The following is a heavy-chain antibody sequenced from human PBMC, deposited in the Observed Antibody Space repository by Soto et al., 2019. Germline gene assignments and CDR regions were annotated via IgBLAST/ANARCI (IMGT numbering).Heavy chain of an antibody. J-gene: IGHJ4*02. CDR1: GFSFSSYG. V-gene: IGHV3-30*03. CDR2: ISDDEKRK. D-gene: IGHD3-10*01. CDR3: AYAGVSLFEY. Sequence: QVQLVESGGGVVQPGSSLRLSCAASGFSFSSYGMNWVRQAPGRGLEWVALISDDEKRKYYVDSVKGRFTISRDNSRDTLSLQMNSLRPEDTAVYYCAYAGVSLFEYWGQGTVVTVSS.